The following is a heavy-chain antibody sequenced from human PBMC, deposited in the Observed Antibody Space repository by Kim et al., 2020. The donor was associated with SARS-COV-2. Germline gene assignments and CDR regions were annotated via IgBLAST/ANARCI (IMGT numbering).Heavy chain of an antibody. CDR1: GFSVSGDY. Sequence: GGSLRLSCAVSGFSVSGDYMNWVRQAPGKGLECVSVIHTGGATFYADSVEGRLTISRDSSKNTLYLQMNSLRGEDTAVYYCARHDWFDPWGQGTLVTVSS. CDR3: ARHDWFDP. V-gene: IGHV3-66*04. CDR2: IHTGGAT. J-gene: IGHJ5*02.